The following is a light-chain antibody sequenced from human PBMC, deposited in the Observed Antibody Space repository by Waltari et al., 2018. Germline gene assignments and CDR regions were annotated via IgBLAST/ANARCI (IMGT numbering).Light chain of an antibody. CDR1: RGRIARNY. Sequence: NFMLTQPHSVSDSQGKTVTISCTGRRGRIARNYVQWYQQRPGSAHTTVIYEDNQRPSGVPDRFSGSIDSSSNSASLTIAGLKTEDEADYYCQSYDSSNWVFGGGTKLTVL. J-gene: IGLJ3*02. CDR3: QSYDSSNWV. V-gene: IGLV6-57*02. CDR2: EDN.